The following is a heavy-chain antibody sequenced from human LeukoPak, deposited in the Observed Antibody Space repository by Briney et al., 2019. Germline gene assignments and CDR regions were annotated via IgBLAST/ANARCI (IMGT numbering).Heavy chain of an antibody. V-gene: IGHV3-21*01. CDR3: ANGPHYNILTGFYKVRSHLDY. J-gene: IGHJ4*02. CDR1: GFTFSRYS. Sequence: PGGSLRLSCAASGFTFSRYSMKWVRQAPGKGLEWVSSISSSSSYIYYADSVKGRFTISRDNAKKSVYLQMNSLRAEDTAVYYCANGPHYNILTGFYKVRSHLDYWGQGTLVTVSS. D-gene: IGHD3-9*01. CDR2: ISSSSSYI.